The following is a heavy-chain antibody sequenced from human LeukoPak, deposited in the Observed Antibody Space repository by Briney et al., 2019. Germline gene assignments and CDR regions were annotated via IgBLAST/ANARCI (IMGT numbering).Heavy chain of an antibody. CDR1: GFTFSGSA. V-gene: IGHV3-73*01. J-gene: IGHJ5*02. Sequence: GGSLRLSCAASGFTFSGSAMHWVRQASGKGLEWVGRIRSKANSYATAYAASVKGRFTISRDDSKNTAYLQMNSLKTEDTAVYYCTSAPIYPYYYDSTLWFDPWGQGTLVTVSS. D-gene: IGHD3-22*01. CDR3: TSAPIYPYYYDSTLWFDP. CDR2: IRSKANSYAT.